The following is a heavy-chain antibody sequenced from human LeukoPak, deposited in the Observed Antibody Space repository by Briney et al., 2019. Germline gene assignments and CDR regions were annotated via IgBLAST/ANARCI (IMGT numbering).Heavy chain of an antibody. J-gene: IGHJ4*02. CDR3: AKGKYQRQKGMAAAGIDY. CDR2: ISSSSSYI. Sequence: KAGGSLRLSCAASGFTFSSYSMNWVRQAPGKGLEWVSSISSSSSYIYYADSVKGRFTISRDNAKNSLYLQMNSLRAEDTALYYCAKGKYQRQKGMAAAGIDYWGQGTPVTVSS. CDR1: GFTFSSYS. D-gene: IGHD6-13*01. V-gene: IGHV3-21*04.